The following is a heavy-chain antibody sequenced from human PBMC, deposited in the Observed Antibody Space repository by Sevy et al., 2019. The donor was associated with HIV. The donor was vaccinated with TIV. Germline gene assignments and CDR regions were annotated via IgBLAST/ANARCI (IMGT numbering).Heavy chain of an antibody. CDR3: ARDADDVVDYFDY. CDR2: ISAYNGNT. J-gene: IGHJ4*02. D-gene: IGHD2-15*01. Sequence: VAVKVSCKASGYTFTSYGISWVRQAPRQGLERTGWISAYNGNTNYAQKLQGRVTMTTDTSTSTAYMELRSLRSDDTAVYYCARDADDVVDYFDYWGQGTLVTVSS. V-gene: IGHV1-18*01. CDR1: GYTFTSYG.